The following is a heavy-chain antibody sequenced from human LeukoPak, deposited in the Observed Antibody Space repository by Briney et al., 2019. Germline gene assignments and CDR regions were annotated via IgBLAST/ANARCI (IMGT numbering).Heavy chain of an antibody. CDR2: INHSGST. CDR1: GGSFSGYY. J-gene: IGHJ3*02. V-gene: IGHV4-34*01. CDR3: ARAKTLAHITAESDAFDI. Sequence: SETLSLTCAVHGGSFSGYYWSWIRQPPGKGLEWIGEINHSGSTNYNPSLKSRVTISVDTSKNQFSLKLSSVTAADTAVYYCARAKTLAHITAESDAFDIWGQGTMVTVSS. D-gene: IGHD1-20*01.